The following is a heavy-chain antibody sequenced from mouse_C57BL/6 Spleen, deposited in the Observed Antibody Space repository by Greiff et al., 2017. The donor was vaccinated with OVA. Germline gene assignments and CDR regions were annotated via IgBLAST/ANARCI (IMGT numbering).Heavy chain of an antibody. J-gene: IGHJ2*01. Sequence: VQLQQSGPELVKPGASVKISCKASGYAFSSSWMNWVQQRPGKGLEWIGRIYPGDGDTYYNGKFKGKATLTADKSSSTAYMQHSILTLDDSAVYFCERRGFDYWGQGTTVTVSS. CDR3: ERRGFDY. V-gene: IGHV1-82*01. CDR1: GYAFSSSW. CDR2: IYPGDGDT.